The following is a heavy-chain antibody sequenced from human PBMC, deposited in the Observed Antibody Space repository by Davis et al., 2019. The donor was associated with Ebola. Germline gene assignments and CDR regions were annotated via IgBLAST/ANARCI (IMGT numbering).Heavy chain of an antibody. Sequence: GESLKISCAASGFTFSSYSMNWVRQAPGKGLEWVSYISSSSSTIYYADSVKGRFTISRDSAMNSLYLQMNSLRDEDTAVYYCAGIAARRVIYYYGMDVWGQGTTVTVSS. CDR2: ISSSSSTI. CDR1: GFTFSSYS. J-gene: IGHJ6*02. CDR3: AGIAARRVIYYYGMDV. V-gene: IGHV3-48*02. D-gene: IGHD6-6*01.